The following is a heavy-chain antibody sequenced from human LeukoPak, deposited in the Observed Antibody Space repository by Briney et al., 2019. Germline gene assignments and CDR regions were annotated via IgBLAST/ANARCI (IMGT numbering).Heavy chain of an antibody. CDR1: GFTFDDYA. J-gene: IGHJ4*02. V-gene: IGHV3-74*01. Sequence: AGGSLRLSCAASGFTFDDYAMHWVRQAPGKGLVWVSRINSDGSSTSYADSVKGRFTISRDNAKNTLYLQMNSLRAEDTAVYYCARVRIAVAGHFDYWGQGTLVTVSS. D-gene: IGHD6-19*01. CDR3: ARVRIAVAGHFDY. CDR2: INSDGSST.